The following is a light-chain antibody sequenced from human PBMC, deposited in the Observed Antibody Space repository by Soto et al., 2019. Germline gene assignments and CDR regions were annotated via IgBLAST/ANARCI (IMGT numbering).Light chain of an antibody. CDR2: GNS. CDR3: QSYDSSLSGWV. CDR1: SSNIGAGYD. V-gene: IGLV1-40*01. J-gene: IGLJ3*02. Sequence: QSVLTQPPSVSGAPGQRVTISCTGSSSNIGAGYDVHWYQQVPGTAPRVLIYGNSVRPSGVPDRFSGSKSGTSASLAITGLQAEDEADYYCQSYDSSLSGWVFGGGTKVTVL.